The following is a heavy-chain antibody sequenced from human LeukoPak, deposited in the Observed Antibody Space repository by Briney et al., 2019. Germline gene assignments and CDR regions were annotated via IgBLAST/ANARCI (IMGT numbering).Heavy chain of an antibody. CDR3: ARGRSYFDY. Sequence: SQTLSLTCTVSGGSINSGGYYWSWIRQHPGKGLEWIGYIYYSGSTYYNPSLKSRVTMSIDTSKNQFSLNVTSVTAADTAMYYCARGRSYFDYWGQGTLVTVSS. J-gene: IGHJ4*02. CDR2: IYYSGST. CDR1: GGSINSGGYY. V-gene: IGHV4-31*03.